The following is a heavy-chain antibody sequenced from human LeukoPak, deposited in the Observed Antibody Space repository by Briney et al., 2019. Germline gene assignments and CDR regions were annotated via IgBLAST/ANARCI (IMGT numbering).Heavy chain of an antibody. CDR3: ARVPGPYCSSTDCYELDF. J-gene: IGHJ4*02. V-gene: IGHV3-53*01. CDR1: GFTVISNY. CDR2: IYAGGST. Sequence: GGSLRLSCAASGFTVISNYMTWVRQAPGKGLEWVSVIYAGGSTYYADSVEGRFTISRDNSKNTLSLQMNSLRAEDTAVYYCARVPGPYCSSTDCYELDFWGQGTLVTVSS. D-gene: IGHD2-2*01.